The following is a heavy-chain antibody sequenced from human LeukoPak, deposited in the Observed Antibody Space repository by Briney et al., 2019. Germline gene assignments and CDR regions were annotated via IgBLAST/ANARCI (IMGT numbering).Heavy chain of an antibody. CDR2: ISGSGGST. CDR1: GFTFSSYA. Sequence: GGSLRLSCAASGFTFSSYAMSWVRQAPGKGLEGVSAISGSGGSTYYADSVKGRFTISRDNSKNTLYLQMNSLRAEDTAVYYCAKSKLQRNYYGSGSFGGIYYYMDVWGKGTTVTISS. V-gene: IGHV3-23*01. J-gene: IGHJ6*03. CDR3: AKSKLQRNYYGSGSFGGIYYYMDV. D-gene: IGHD3-10*01.